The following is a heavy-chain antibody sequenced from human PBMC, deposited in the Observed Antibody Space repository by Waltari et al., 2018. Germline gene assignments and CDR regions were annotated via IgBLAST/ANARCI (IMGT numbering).Heavy chain of an antibody. CDR1: GFSFSNDW. V-gene: IGHV3-15*07. J-gene: IGHJ6*02. Sequence: EVQLVESGGGLVNPGGSLRLSCAASGFSFSNDWMNWVRQAPGKGLEWVVRIKTRADGGTADYAAPVRGRFTISRDDSQNTLYLQMNSLKTEDTAVYYCTPPPYYYYYGMDVWGQGTTVTVSS. CDR3: TPPPYYYYYGMDV. CDR2: IKTRADGGTA.